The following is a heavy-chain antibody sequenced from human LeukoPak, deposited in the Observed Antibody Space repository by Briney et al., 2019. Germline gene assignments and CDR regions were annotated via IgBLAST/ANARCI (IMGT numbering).Heavy chain of an antibody. D-gene: IGHD5-12*01. CDR2: INPDSGGT. V-gene: IGHV1-2*02. Sequence: ASVKVSCKASGYTFKNYYLHWVRQAPGQGLDWMGWINPDSGGTNYAQKFQGRVTMTRDTSISTAYMELSSLISDYTAVYYCATEVVATSFPHDAFDIWGQGTMVTVSS. J-gene: IGHJ3*02. CDR3: ATEVVATSFPHDAFDI. CDR1: GYTFKNYY.